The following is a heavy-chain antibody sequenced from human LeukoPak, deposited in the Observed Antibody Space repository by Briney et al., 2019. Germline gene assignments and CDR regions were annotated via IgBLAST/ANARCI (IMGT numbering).Heavy chain of an antibody. CDR3: ARRTYYSGSGRDWLDP. D-gene: IGHD3-10*01. Sequence: SETLSLTCTVSGGSISSDYWSWIRQPPGKGLEWIGYIYYSGSTNYNPSLKSRVTISIDTSKNQFSLKLSSVTAADTAVYYCARRTYYSGSGRDWLDPWGQGTLVTVSS. CDR2: IYYSGST. J-gene: IGHJ5*02. CDR1: GGSISSDY. V-gene: IGHV4-59*08.